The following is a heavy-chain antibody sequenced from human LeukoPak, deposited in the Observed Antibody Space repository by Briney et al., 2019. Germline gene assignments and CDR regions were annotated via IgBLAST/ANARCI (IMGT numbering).Heavy chain of an antibody. Sequence: GGSLRLSCAASGFTFSSYAMHWVRQAPGKGLEWVAVISYDGSNKYYADSVKGRFTISRDNSKNTLYLQMNSLRAEDTAVYYCARAGFTMIVVALFDYWGQGTLVTVSS. CDR2: ISYDGSNK. CDR1: GFTFSSYA. CDR3: ARAGFTMIVVALFDY. V-gene: IGHV3-30-3*01. J-gene: IGHJ4*02. D-gene: IGHD3-22*01.